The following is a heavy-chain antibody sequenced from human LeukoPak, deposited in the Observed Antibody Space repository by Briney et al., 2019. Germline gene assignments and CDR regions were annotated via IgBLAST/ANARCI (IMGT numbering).Heavy chain of an antibody. CDR3: ASYYDSGQSASDI. J-gene: IGHJ3*02. V-gene: IGHV1-69*04. Sequence: ASVKVSCKASGGTFSSYAISWVRQAPGQGLEWMGRIIPILGIANYAQKFQGRVTITADKSTSTAYMELSSLRSEDTAVYYCASYYDSGQSASDIWGQGTMVTVSS. CDR1: GGTFSSYA. CDR2: IIPILGIA. D-gene: IGHD3-22*01.